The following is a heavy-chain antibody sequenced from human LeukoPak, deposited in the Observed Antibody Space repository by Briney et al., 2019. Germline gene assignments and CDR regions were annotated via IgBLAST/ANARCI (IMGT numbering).Heavy chain of an antibody. V-gene: IGHV3-64*01. CDR1: GFTFSNYG. Sequence: GGSLRLSCAASGFTFSNYGMHWVRQAPGKGLEYVSAISSGGDTPYYANSVKGRFTISRDNSKNTLYLQMGSLRAEDTAVYYCTRRYCTSDTCSHFDYWGQGTLVTVSS. CDR2: ISSGGDTP. CDR3: TRRYCTSDTCSHFDY. J-gene: IGHJ4*02. D-gene: IGHD2-2*01.